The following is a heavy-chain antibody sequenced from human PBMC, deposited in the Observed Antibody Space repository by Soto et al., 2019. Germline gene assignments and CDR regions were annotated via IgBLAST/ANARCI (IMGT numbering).Heavy chain of an antibody. J-gene: IGHJ6*02. Sequence: GGSLRLSCAATGFSFTSYWMHWVRQAPGKGLVWVSRINGDGSNTFYADSVKGRLTISRDNAKNTVYLQMNSLRVEDTAVYYCARGIQYRYGMDVWAQGTTVTVSS. D-gene: IGHD4-4*01. CDR1: GFSFTSYW. CDR2: INGDGSNT. CDR3: ARGIQYRYGMDV. V-gene: IGHV3-74*01.